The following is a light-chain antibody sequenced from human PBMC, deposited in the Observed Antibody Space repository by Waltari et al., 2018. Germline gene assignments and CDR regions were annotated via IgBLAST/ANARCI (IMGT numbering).Light chain of an antibody. Sequence: SYELTQPPSVSVSPGQTASITCSGDALPKQFAYWYQQKPGQAPALVMFKDSARPSVIPERFAGSSSGTTATLTISGVQAEDEADYFCQSAAGSVTVFGGGTKLTVL. CDR2: KDS. V-gene: IGLV3-25*03. CDR1: ALPKQF. CDR3: QSAAGSVTV. J-gene: IGLJ3*02.